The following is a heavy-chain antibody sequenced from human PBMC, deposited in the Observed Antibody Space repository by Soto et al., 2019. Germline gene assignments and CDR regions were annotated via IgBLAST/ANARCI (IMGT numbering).Heavy chain of an antibody. J-gene: IGHJ4*02. CDR3: ASSRGSYRGSGFFDY. V-gene: IGHV1-3*01. CDR2: INAGNGNT. Sequence: GASVKVSCKASGYTFTSYAMHWVRQAPGQRLEWMGWINAGNGNTKYSQKFQGRVTITRDTSASTAYMELSSLRSEDTAVYYCASSRGSYRGSGFFDYWGQGTQVTVSS. CDR1: GYTFTSYA. D-gene: IGHD1-26*01.